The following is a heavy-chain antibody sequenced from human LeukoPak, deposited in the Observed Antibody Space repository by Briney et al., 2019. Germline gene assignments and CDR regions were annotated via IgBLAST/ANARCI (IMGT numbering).Heavy chain of an antibody. CDR1: GFTFSYYS. V-gene: IGHV3-48*01. CDR3: ARWAVAGPYAFDI. J-gene: IGHJ3*02. CDR2: ISSSSKTI. Sequence: GGSLRLSCAASGFTFSYYSMNWVRQAPGKGLEWVSYISSSSKTIYYADSVKGRFTISRDNAKKSLDLQMNSLRAEDTAVYYCARWAVAGPYAFDIWGQGTMVTVSS. D-gene: IGHD6-19*01.